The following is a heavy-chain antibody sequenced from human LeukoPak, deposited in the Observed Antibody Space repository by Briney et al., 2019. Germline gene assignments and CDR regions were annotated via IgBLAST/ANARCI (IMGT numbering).Heavy chain of an antibody. CDR2: VYSSGST. D-gene: IGHD2-15*01. V-gene: IGHV4-59*08. CDR3: ARSCGGGNCNYFYYGMDV. J-gene: IGHJ6*02. CDR1: NGSISSYY. Sequence: PSETLSLTCTVSNGSISSYYWSWIRQPPGKGLEWIGYVYSSGSTNYNPSLKSRVTISVDTSKNQFSLNLTSVTAADAAMYYCARSCGGGNCNYFYYGMDVWGQGTTVTVSS.